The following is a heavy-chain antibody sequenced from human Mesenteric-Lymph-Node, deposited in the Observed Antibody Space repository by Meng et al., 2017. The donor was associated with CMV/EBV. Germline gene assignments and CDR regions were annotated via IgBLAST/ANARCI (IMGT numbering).Heavy chain of an antibody. CDR2: IIPIFGTA. V-gene: IGHV1-69*05. J-gene: IGHJ4*02. D-gene: IGHD2-2*02. CDR1: GGTFSSYA. Sequence: SVKVSCKASGGTFSSYAISWVRQAPGQGLEWMGGIIPIFGTANYAQKFQGRVTITTDESTSTAYMELSSLRSEDTAVYYCASSIVVVPAAIPRLDYRGQGTLVTVSS. CDR3: ASSIVVVPAAIPRLDY.